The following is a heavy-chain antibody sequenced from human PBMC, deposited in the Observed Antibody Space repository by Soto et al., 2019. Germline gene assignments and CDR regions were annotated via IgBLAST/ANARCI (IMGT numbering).Heavy chain of an antibody. CDR3: ARVDPYYYYYGMDV. Sequence: SETLSLTCTVSGGSISSGDYYWSWIRQPPGKGLEWIGYIYYSGSTYYNPSLKSRVTISVDTSKNQFSLKLSSVTAADTAVYYCARVDPYYYYYGMDVWGQGTTVTV. J-gene: IGHJ6*02. CDR1: GGSISSGDYY. CDR2: IYYSGST. V-gene: IGHV4-30-4*01.